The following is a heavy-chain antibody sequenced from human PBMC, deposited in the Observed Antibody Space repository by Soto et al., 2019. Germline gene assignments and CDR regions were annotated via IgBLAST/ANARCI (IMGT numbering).Heavy chain of an antibody. CDR1: GFTFSSYG. J-gene: IGHJ6*02. Sequence: PGGSLTLSCAASGFTFSSYGMHWVRQAPGRGLEWVAVISYDGSNKYYADSVKGRFTISRDNSNNTLYLQMNSLRAEDTAVYYCAKDLKYYDILTGYYGGYYYYGMDVWGQGTTVTVSS. D-gene: IGHD3-9*01. V-gene: IGHV3-30*18. CDR2: ISYDGSNK. CDR3: AKDLKYYDILTGYYGGYYYYGMDV.